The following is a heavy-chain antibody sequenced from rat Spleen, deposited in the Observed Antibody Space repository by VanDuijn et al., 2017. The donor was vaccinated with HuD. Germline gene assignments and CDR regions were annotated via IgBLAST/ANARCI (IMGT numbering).Heavy chain of an antibody. D-gene: IGHD1-12*03. CDR2: IDRAGSA. CDR3: ARGYYDGYYHLY. J-gene: IGHJ2*01. CDR1: VYSIKSSYR. V-gene: IGHV3-3*01. Sequence: EVQLQESGPGLVKPSQSLSLTCSVTVYSIKSSYRWNWIRKFPGNKLEWMGYIDRAGSAHYNPSVKSRISITRYTSKNRFFLRVNSVTTEDTATYHCARGYYDGYYHLYWGQGVMVTVSS.